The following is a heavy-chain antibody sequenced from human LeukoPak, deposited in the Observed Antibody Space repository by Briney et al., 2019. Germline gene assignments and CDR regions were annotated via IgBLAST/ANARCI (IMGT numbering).Heavy chain of an antibody. CDR3: AREGDYGDYVD. CDR1: GGTFSSYA. CDR2: INPNSGGT. V-gene: IGHV1-2*02. J-gene: IGHJ4*02. Sequence: ASVKVSCKASGGTFSSYAISWVRQAPGQGLEWMGWINPNSGGTNYAQKFQGRVTMTRDTSISTAYMELSRLRSDDTAVYYCAREGDYGDYVDWGQGTLVTVSS. D-gene: IGHD4-17*01.